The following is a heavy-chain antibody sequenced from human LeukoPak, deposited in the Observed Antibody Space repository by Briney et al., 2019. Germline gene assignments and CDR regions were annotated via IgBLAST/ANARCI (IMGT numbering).Heavy chain of an antibody. Sequence: GASVKVSCKASGYTFTSYGISWVQQAPGQGLEWMGWISAYNGNTNYAQKLQGRVTMTTDTSTSTAYMELRSLRSDDTAVYYCARDARAVAAQRWFDPWGQGTLVTVSS. J-gene: IGHJ5*02. CDR2: ISAYNGNT. V-gene: IGHV1-18*01. CDR1: GYTFTSYG. D-gene: IGHD6-19*01. CDR3: ARDARAVAAQRWFDP.